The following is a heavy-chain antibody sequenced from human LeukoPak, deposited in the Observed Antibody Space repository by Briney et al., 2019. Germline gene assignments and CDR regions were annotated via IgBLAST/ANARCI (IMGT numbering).Heavy chain of an antibody. CDR3: ARETKRFGELLGGWQYYFDY. CDR2: VNQDGSGK. Sequence: GGSLRLSCAASGFTFSSAWMSWVRQAPGKGLEWVANVNQDGSGKYYVDSVKGRFTISKDNAKNSLYLQMNSLRAEDTAVYYCARETKRFGELLGGWQYYFDYWGQGTLVTVSS. V-gene: IGHV3-7*01. CDR1: GFTFSSAW. J-gene: IGHJ4*02. D-gene: IGHD3-10*01.